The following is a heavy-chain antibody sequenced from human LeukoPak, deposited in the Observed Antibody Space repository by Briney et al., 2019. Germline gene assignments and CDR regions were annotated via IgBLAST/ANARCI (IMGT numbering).Heavy chain of an antibody. D-gene: IGHD3-3*01. Sequence: ASVKVSCKVSGYTLTELSMHWVRQAPGKGLEWMGGFDPEYGETIYAQKFQGRVTMTEDTSTDTAYMQLSSLRSEDTAVYYCATENDFWSGSFDYWGQGTLVTVSS. CDR1: GYTLTELS. CDR3: ATENDFWSGSFDY. CDR2: FDPEYGET. V-gene: IGHV1-24*01. J-gene: IGHJ4*02.